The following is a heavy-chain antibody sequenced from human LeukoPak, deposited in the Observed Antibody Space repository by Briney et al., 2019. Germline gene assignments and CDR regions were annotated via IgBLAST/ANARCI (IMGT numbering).Heavy chain of an antibody. J-gene: IGHJ5*02. D-gene: IGHD3-22*01. V-gene: IGHV4-59*01. CDR3: ARGTMMVGP. Sequence: SETLSLTCTVSGGSISSYYWSWIRQPPGKGLEWVGYIHSGGSTNYNPSLKSRLTISIGTSKSQFSLKLSSVTAADTAVYYCARGTMMVGPWGQGTLVTVSS. CDR1: GGSISSYY. CDR2: IHSGGST.